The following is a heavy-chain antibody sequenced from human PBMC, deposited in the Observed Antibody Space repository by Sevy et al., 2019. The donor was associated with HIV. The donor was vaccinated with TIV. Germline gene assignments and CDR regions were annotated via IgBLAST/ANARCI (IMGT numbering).Heavy chain of an antibody. CDR1: GFTFDDYA. CDR2: ISWNSGSI. D-gene: IGHD6-13*01. CDR3: AKGISSSSWYYFDY. Sequence: GGSLRLSCAASGFTFDDYAMHWVRQAPGKGLEWVSGISWNSGSIGYADSVKGRFTISRDNAKNSLYLQMNSLRAEDTAFYYCAKGISSSSWYYFDYWGQGTLVTVSS. V-gene: IGHV3-9*01. J-gene: IGHJ4*02.